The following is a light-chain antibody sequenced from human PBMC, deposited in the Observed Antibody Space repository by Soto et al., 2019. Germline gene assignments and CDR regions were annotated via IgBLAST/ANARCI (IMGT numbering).Light chain of an antibody. CDR2: YDS. CDR1: NIGNKR. Sequence: SYELTQAPSVSVAPEKTATITCGGNNIGNKRVHWYRQKPGQAPVLLISYDSDRPSGIPERFSGSNSGNTATLTISRVEAGDEADYYCQVCDIMTDNYVFGSGTKVTVL. CDR3: QVCDIMTDNYV. V-gene: IGLV3-21*04. J-gene: IGLJ1*01.